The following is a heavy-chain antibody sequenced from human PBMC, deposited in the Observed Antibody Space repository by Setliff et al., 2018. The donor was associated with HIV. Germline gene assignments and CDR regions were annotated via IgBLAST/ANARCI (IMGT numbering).Heavy chain of an antibody. D-gene: IGHD3-16*01. CDR3: VNPSGAMGDFDS. Sequence: SETLSLTCSVSGGSISSSSDYWGWIRQPPGKGLEWIGTIYYHGSTYYNPSLKSRVTISIDTSKNQFSLQLTSVTAADTAVYYCVNPSGAMGDFDSWGQGTLVTVSS. J-gene: IGHJ4*02. V-gene: IGHV4-39*01. CDR2: IYYHGST. CDR1: GGSISSSSDY.